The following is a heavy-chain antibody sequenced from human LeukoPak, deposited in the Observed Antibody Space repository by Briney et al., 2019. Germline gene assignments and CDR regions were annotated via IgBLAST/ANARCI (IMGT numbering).Heavy chain of an antibody. Sequence: GGSLRLSCAASGFTFSSFGMHWVRQAPGKGLEWVAVIWYDGSNKNHADPVKGRFSISRDNSKNTLYLQMNSLRAEDTAVYYCARDRGAGRNGYDYWGQGTLVTVSS. J-gene: IGHJ4*02. V-gene: IGHV3-33*01. CDR3: ARDRGAGRNGYDY. CDR2: IWYDGSNK. CDR1: GFTFSSFG. D-gene: IGHD3-10*01.